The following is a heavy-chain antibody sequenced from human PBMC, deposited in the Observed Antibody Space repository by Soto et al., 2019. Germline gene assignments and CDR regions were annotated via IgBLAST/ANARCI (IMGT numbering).Heavy chain of an antibody. V-gene: IGHV3-48*01. CDR2: ISSTSNTI. CDR1: GFTFSTYS. D-gene: IGHD2-15*01. Sequence: EVQLVESGGGLVQPGGSLRLSCAASGFTFSTYSMSWVRQAPGKGLEWVSYISSTSNTIYYADSVKGRFTISRDNAKNSLYLHMNSLSAEDTAVYYCARDRGCSGGICYRDLCYWGQGTLVTVSS. J-gene: IGHJ4*02. CDR3: ARDRGCSGGICYRDLCY.